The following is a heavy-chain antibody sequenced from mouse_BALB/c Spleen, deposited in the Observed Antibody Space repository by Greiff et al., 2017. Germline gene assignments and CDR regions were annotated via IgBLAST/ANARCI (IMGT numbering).Heavy chain of an antibody. J-gene: IGHJ2*01. D-gene: IGHD2-14*01. Sequence: VQRVESGAELVRPGVSVKISCKGSGYTFTDYAMHWVKQCHAKSLEWIGVISTYYGDASYNQKFKGKATMTVDKSSSTAYMELARLTSEDSAIYYCAREGYERFDYWGRGTTLTVSS. CDR1: GYTFTDYA. V-gene: IGHV1S137*01. CDR3: AREGYERFDY. CDR2: ISTYYGDA.